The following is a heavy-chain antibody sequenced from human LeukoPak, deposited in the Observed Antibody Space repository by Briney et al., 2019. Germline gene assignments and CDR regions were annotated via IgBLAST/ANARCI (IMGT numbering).Heavy chain of an antibody. CDR2: ISGSGSYI. CDR3: ARDRAAVTAHDAYDI. Sequence: GGSLRLSCAASGFTFSTYRMNWVRQAPGKGLEWVSSISGSGSYIYYADSVKGRLTISRDNAKNSLHLQMNSLRDEDTAVYYCARDRAAVTAHDAYDIWGQGTMVTVSS. V-gene: IGHV3-21*01. CDR1: GFTFSTYR. J-gene: IGHJ3*02. D-gene: IGHD2-21*02.